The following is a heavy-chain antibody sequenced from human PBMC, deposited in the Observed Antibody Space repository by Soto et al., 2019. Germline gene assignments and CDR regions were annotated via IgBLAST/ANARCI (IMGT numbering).Heavy chain of an antibody. V-gene: IGHV1-69*13. Sequence: SVKVSCKASGGTFSSYAISWVRQAPGQGLEWMGGIIPIFGTANYAQKFQGRVTITADESTSTAYMELSSLRSEDTAVYYCARGDSSGYYHDAFDIWGQGTMVTVSS. CDR1: GGTFSSYA. CDR2: IIPIFGTA. D-gene: IGHD3-22*01. J-gene: IGHJ3*02. CDR3: ARGDSSGYYHDAFDI.